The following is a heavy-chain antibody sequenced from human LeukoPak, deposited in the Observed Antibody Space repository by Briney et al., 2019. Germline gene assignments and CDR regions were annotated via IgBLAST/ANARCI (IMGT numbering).Heavy chain of an antibody. D-gene: IGHD6-13*01. CDR3: ARGSVHSSSWYGD. Sequence: ASVKVSCKASGYSFTSYGISWVRQAPGQGLEWMGWISVYNGNTNYAQKFQGRVTMTRDTSISTAYMELSRLRSDDTAVYHCARGSVHSSSWYGDWGQGTLVTVSS. V-gene: IGHV1-18*01. CDR1: GYSFTSYG. CDR2: ISVYNGNT. J-gene: IGHJ4*02.